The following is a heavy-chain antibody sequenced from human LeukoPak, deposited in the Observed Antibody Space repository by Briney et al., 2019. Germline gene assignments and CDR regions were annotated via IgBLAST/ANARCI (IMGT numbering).Heavy chain of an antibody. D-gene: IGHD5-18*01. CDR3: ARVQIGYSYGLFDY. CDR1: GGSISSYY. J-gene: IGHJ4*02. V-gene: IGHV4-59*01. CDR2: IYYSGST. Sequence: PSETLSLTCTVSGGSISSYYWSWIRQPPGKGLEWIGYIYYSGSTNYNPSLKSRVTISVHTSKNQFSLKLSSVTAADTAVYYCARVQIGYSYGLFDYWGQGTLVTASS.